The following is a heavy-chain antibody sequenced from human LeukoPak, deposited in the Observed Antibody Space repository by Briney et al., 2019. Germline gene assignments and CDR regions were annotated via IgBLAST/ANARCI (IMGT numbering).Heavy chain of an antibody. CDR2: INSDGSST. J-gene: IGHJ6*04. CDR3: ARDWTLYYYDSSSPSPDHGTDV. V-gene: IGHV3-74*01. D-gene: IGHD3-22*01. Sequence: PGGSLRLSCAASGFTFSGYWMHWVRQAPGKGLVWVSRINSDGSSTSYADSVKGRFTISRDNAKNTLYLQMNSLRAEDTAVYYCARDWTLYYYDSSSPSPDHGTDVWGKGTTVTVSS. CDR1: GFTFSGYW.